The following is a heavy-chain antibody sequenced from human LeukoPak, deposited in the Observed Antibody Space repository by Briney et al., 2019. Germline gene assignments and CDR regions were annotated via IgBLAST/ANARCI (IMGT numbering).Heavy chain of an antibody. V-gene: IGHV3-33*01. CDR2: ISVDGSDK. CDR3: ARGSFFSTARWFDP. Sequence: GGSLRLSCAASGFTFSGYGMNWVRQAPGKGLEWVAVISVDGSDKYYADSVKGRFTISRDNSNNTLYPQMNSLRVEDTAMYYCARGSFFSTARWFDPWGQGTLVTVSS. J-gene: IGHJ5*02. D-gene: IGHD3/OR15-3a*01. CDR1: GFTFSGYG.